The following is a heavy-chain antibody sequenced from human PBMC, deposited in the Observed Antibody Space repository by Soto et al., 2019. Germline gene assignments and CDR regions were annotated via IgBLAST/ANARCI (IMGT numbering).Heavy chain of an antibody. CDR2: INHSGST. J-gene: IGHJ6*02. D-gene: IGHD3-3*01. V-gene: IGHV4-34*01. CDR1: GGSFSGYY. Sequence: KPSETLSLTCAVYGGSFSGYYWSWIRQPPGKGLEWIGEINHSGSTNYNPSLKSRVTISVDTSKNQFSLKLSSVTAADTAVYYCARGYDFWSVLYYYYGMDVWGQGTTVTVSS. CDR3: ARGYDFWSVLYYYYGMDV.